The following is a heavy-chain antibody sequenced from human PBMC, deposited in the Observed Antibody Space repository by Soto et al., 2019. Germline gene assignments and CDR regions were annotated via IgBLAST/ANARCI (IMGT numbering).Heavy chain of an antibody. D-gene: IGHD3-10*01. J-gene: IGHJ5*02. Sequence: LTCTVSGGPISSYYWSWIRQPAGKGLEWIGRIYTSGSTNYNPSLKSRVTMSVDTSKNQFSLKLSSVTAADTAVYYCARDLEYYGSGSSDRGVNWFDPWGQGTLVTVSS. V-gene: IGHV4-4*07. CDR1: GGPISSYY. CDR3: ARDLEYYGSGSSDRGVNWFDP. CDR2: IYTSGST.